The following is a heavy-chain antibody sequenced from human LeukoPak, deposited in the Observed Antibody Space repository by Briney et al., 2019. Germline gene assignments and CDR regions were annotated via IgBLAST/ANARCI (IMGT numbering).Heavy chain of an antibody. CDR3: ARDPGYCSGGSCYLDY. Sequence: PSETLSLTCTVSGGSISSYYWSWIRQPPGKGLEWIGCIYYSVSTNYNPSLKSRVTISVDTSKNQFSLKLSSVTAADTAVYYCARDPGYCSGGSCYLDYWGQGTLVTVSS. D-gene: IGHD2-15*01. CDR1: GGSISSYY. CDR2: IYYSVST. J-gene: IGHJ4*02. V-gene: IGHV4-59*01.